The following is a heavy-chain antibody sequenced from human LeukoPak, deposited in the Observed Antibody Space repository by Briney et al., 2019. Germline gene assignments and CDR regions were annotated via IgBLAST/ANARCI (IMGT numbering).Heavy chain of an antibody. D-gene: IGHD6-19*01. J-gene: IGHJ3*02. CDR2: INSDGSRT. V-gene: IGHV3-74*01. CDR1: GFTFSISW. Sequence: PGGSLRLSCAASGFTFSISWMHWVRQAPGKGLAWVSHINSDGSRTDYADSVRGRFTISRDNAKNTLYLQMNSLRAEDTAVYYCARDRRDMRQRLVGDAFDIWGQGTMVTVSS. CDR3: ARDRRDMRQRLVGDAFDI.